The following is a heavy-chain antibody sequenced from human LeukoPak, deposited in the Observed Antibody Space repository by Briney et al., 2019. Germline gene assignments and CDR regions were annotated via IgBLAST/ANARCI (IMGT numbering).Heavy chain of an antibody. D-gene: IGHD3-16*01. CDR2: INAYNGNT. CDR1: GYTFTSYG. CDR3: ARRGLSDFYYSYMDV. Sequence: ASVKVSCKASGYTFTSYGITWVLQAPGQGLEWMGWINAYNGNTNYAQKLQGRVTMTTDTSTSTAYMELRSLRSDDTAVYYCARRGLSDFYYSYMDVWGKGTTVTVSS. V-gene: IGHV1-18*01. J-gene: IGHJ6*03.